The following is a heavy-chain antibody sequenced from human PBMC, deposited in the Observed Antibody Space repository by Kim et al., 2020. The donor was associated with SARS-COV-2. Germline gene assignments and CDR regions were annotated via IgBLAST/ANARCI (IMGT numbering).Heavy chain of an antibody. CDR1: GGSFSGYY. V-gene: IGHV4-34*01. Sequence: SETLSLTCAVYGGSFSGYYWSWIRQPPGKGLEWIGEINHSGSTNYNPSLKSRVTISVDTSKNQFSLKLSSVTSADTAVYYCARGGIVLMVYASYYYYGMDVWGQAPTVTVSS. CDR3: ARGGIVLMVYASYYYYGMDV. D-gene: IGHD2-8*01. J-gene: IGHJ6*02. CDR2: INHSGST.